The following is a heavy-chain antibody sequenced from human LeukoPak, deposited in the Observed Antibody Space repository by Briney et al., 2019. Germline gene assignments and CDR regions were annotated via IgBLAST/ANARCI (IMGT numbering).Heavy chain of an antibody. V-gene: IGHV4-59*01. J-gene: IGHJ3*02. CDR2: IYYSGST. CDR3: AIDSSGYYYNSGAFDI. Sequence: SETLSLTCTVSGGSISSYYWSWIRQPPGKGLEWIGYIYYSGSTNYNPSLKSRVTISVDTSKNQFSLKLSSVTAADTAVYYCAIDSSGYYYNSGAFDIWGQGTMVTVSS. D-gene: IGHD3-22*01. CDR1: GGSISSYY.